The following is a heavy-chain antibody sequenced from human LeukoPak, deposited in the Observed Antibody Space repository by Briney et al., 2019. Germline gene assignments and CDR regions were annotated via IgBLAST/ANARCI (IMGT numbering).Heavy chain of an antibody. CDR2: ISSSSSHI. CDR1: GFTFSSYA. Sequence: PGGSLRLSCAASGFTFSSYAMSWVRQAPGKGLEWVSSISSSSSHIYYAGSVKGRFTISRDNAKNSLYLQMNSLRAEDTAVYYCARERRYYYDSSGYFGEDYWGQGTLVTVSS. J-gene: IGHJ4*02. V-gene: IGHV3-21*01. CDR3: ARERRYYYDSSGYFGEDY. D-gene: IGHD3-22*01.